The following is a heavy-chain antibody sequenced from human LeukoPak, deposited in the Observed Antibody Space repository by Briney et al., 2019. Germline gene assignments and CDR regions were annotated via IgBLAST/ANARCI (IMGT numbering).Heavy chain of an antibody. Sequence: SETLSLTSAVYGGSFSGYYWSWIRQPPGKGLEWIGEINHSGSTNYNPSLKSRVTISVDTSKNQFSLKLSSVTAADTAVYYCARARLGYYDSSGKYNWFDPWGQGTLVTVSS. CDR1: GGSFSGYY. D-gene: IGHD3-22*01. CDR2: INHSGST. CDR3: ARARLGYYDSSGKYNWFDP. V-gene: IGHV4-34*01. J-gene: IGHJ5*02.